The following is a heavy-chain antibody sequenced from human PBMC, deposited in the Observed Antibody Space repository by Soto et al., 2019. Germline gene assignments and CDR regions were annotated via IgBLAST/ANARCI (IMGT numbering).Heavy chain of an antibody. Sequence: QVQLQESGPGLVKPSETLSLTCTVSGDSVSSGFYYWNWIRQPPGKGLEWIGDIYFSGSTNYNPSIQSCLTMSLDTSRNQFSLRLNSVTAADTAVYYCGTVPITGTGWHNSSYGMHVWGQGTTVSVSS. J-gene: IGHJ6*02. D-gene: IGHD1-7*01. V-gene: IGHV4-61*01. CDR3: GTVPITGTGWHNSSYGMHV. CDR2: IYFSGST. CDR1: GDSVSSGFYY.